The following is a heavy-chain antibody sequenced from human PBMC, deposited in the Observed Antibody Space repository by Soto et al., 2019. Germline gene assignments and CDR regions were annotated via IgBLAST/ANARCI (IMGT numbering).Heavy chain of an antibody. CDR3: ARERVPGFIHHTRFDP. D-gene: IGHD2-2*01. J-gene: IGHJ5*02. CDR1: GGSIGSDDYY. V-gene: IGHV4-30-4*01. Sequence: PSETLSLTCTVSGGSIGSDDYYWSWIRQPPGKGLEWIGYNYYSGSTYYDPSLQSRVTMSVDTSKNQFSLKMSSVTAADTAVYYCARERVPGFIHHTRFDPWGQGTLVTVSS. CDR2: NYYSGST.